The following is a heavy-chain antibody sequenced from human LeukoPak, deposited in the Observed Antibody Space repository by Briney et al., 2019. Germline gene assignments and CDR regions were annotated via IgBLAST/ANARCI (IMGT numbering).Heavy chain of an antibody. D-gene: IGHD4-17*01. V-gene: IGHV1-18*01. CDR1: GYTFTNYG. Sequence: ASVKVSCKASGYTFTNYGISCVRQAPGQGLEWMVWISGYNSNTNYVQKFQGRVTMTTDTSTSTAYMELRSLRSDDTAVYYCARDKRMTTVSLGSPNWFDPWGQGTLVTVSS. CDR3: ARDKRMTTVSLGSPNWFDP. J-gene: IGHJ5*02. CDR2: ISGYNSNT.